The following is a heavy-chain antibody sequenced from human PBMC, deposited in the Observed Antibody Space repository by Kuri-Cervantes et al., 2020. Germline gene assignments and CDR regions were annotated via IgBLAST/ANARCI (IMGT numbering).Heavy chain of an antibody. Sequence: ASVKVSCKASGYTFTSYDINWVRQATGQGLEWMGWMNPNSGGTNYAQKFQGWVTMTRDTSISAAYMELSRLRSDDTAVYYCARDGLGAAASLAFDIWGQGTMVTVSS. V-gene: IGHV1-2*04. CDR1: GYTFTSYD. CDR2: MNPNSGGT. CDR3: ARDGLGAAASLAFDI. J-gene: IGHJ3*02. D-gene: IGHD6-13*01.